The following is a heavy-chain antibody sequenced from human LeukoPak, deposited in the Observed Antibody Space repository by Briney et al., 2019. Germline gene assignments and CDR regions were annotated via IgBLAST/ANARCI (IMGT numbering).Heavy chain of an antibody. CDR3: ARDHGWNDLGGDY. CDR2: IKQDGSEK. Sequence: GGSLRLSCAASGFTFSSYEMNWVRQAPGKGLEWVANIKQDGSEKYYVDSVKGRFTISRDNAKNSLYLQMNSLGAEDTAVYYCARDHGWNDLGGDYWGQGTLVTVSS. J-gene: IGHJ4*02. D-gene: IGHD1-1*01. CDR1: GFTFSSYE. V-gene: IGHV3-7*01.